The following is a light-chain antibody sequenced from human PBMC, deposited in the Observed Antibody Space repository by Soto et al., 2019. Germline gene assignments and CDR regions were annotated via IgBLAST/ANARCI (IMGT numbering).Light chain of an antibody. Sequence: QSVLTQPPSASGTPGQRVTISCSGSSSKIGSNSVNWYQQLPGTAPKLLIYSNDRRPSGVPDRFSGSKSGTSASLAISGLQSVDEADYYCAAWDDSLNGYVFGTGTKVTVL. CDR2: SND. CDR3: AAWDDSLNGYV. J-gene: IGLJ1*01. CDR1: SSKIGSNS. V-gene: IGLV1-44*01.